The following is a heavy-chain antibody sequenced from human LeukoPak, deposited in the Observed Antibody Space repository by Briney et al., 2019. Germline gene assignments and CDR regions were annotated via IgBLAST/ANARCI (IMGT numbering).Heavy chain of an antibody. CDR2: ISSSSSYI. Sequence: PGGSLRLSCAASGFTFSSYSMNWVRQAPGKGLEWVSSISSSSSYIYYADSVKGRFTISRDNAKNTLYLQMNSLRAEDTAVYYCARGGAVAGTLDYWGQGTLVTVSS. CDR3: ARGGAVAGTLDY. D-gene: IGHD6-19*01. CDR1: GFTFSSYS. V-gene: IGHV3-21*04. J-gene: IGHJ4*02.